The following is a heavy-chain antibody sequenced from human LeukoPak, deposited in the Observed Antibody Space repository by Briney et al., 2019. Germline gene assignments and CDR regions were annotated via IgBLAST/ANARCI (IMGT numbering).Heavy chain of an antibody. CDR3: ARAGVGATFDY. D-gene: IGHD1-26*01. CDR2: IYYSGST. CDR1: GGSISSYY. Sequence: PSETLSLTCTVSGGSISSYYWSWIRQPPGKGLEWIGYIYYSGSTNYNPSLKSRVTISVDTSKNQFSLKLSSVTAADTAVYYCARAGVGATFDYWGQGTLVTVSS. J-gene: IGHJ4*02. V-gene: IGHV4-59*01.